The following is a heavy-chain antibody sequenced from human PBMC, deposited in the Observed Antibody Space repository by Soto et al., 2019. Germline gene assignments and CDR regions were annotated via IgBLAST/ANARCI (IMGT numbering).Heavy chain of an antibody. J-gene: IGHJ2*01. V-gene: IGHV4-59*08. CDR1: GGSISSYY. CDR2: IYYSGST. CDR3: ARYNWYFDL. Sequence: QVQLQESGPGLVKPSGTLSLTCTVSGGSISSYYWSWIRQPPGKGLEWIGYIYYSGSTNYNPSLKSRVTISVDTSKNQFSLKLSSVTAADTAVYYCARYNWYFDLWGRGTLVTVSS.